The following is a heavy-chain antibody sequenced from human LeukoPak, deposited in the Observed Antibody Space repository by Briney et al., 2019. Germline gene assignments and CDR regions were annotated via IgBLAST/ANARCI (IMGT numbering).Heavy chain of an antibody. J-gene: IGHJ6*02. CDR3: AAEGDYYDSIYYYGMDV. CDR2: ISSSSSYI. D-gene: IGHD3-22*01. Sequence: GGSLRLSCAASGFTFSSYAMNWVRQAPGKGLEWVSSISSSSSYIYYADSVKGRFTISRDNAKNSLYLQMNSLRAEDTAVYYCAAEGDYYDSIYYYGMDVWGQGTTVTVSS. CDR1: GFTFSSYA. V-gene: IGHV3-21*01.